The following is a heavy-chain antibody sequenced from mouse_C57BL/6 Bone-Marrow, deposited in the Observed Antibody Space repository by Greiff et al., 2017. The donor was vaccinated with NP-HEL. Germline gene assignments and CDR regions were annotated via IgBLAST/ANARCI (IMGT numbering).Heavy chain of an antibody. V-gene: IGHV2-2*01. CDR1: GFSLTSYG. CDR3: ATTMITTGGYYAMDY. Sequence: QVQLKQSGPGLVQPSQSLSITCTVSGFSLTSYGVHWVRQSPGKGLEWLGVIWSGGSTDYNAAFISRLSISKDNSKSQVFFKMNSLQADDTAIYYCATTMITTGGYYAMDYWGQGTSVTVSS. CDR2: IWSGGST. D-gene: IGHD2-4*01. J-gene: IGHJ4*01.